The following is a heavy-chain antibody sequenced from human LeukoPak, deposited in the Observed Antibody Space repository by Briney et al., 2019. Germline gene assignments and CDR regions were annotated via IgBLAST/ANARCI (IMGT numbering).Heavy chain of an antibody. Sequence: PGGSLRLSCAASGFTFSSYGMHWVRQAPGKALEWVAVIWYDGSNKYYADSVKGRFTISRDNSKNTLYLQMNSLRAEDTAVYYCAKESRGSMDVWGQGTTVTVSS. CDR2: IWYDGSNK. D-gene: IGHD3-10*01. V-gene: IGHV3-30*02. J-gene: IGHJ6*02. CDR1: GFTFSSYG. CDR3: AKESRGSMDV.